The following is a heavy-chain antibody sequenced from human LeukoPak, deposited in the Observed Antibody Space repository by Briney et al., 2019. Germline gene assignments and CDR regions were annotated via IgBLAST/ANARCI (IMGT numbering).Heavy chain of an antibody. V-gene: IGHV3-30*18. Sequence: GRSLRLSCAASGFTFSFSGMYWVRQAPGKGLEWLAFISDDGSRKYYADSVKGRFTISRDNSKNTLFLQMNSLRTEDTAVYYCAKDRSTTWSFDYWSQGTLVTVSS. D-gene: IGHD6-13*01. CDR3: AKDRSTTWSFDY. CDR1: GFTFSFSG. J-gene: IGHJ4*02. CDR2: ISDDGSRK.